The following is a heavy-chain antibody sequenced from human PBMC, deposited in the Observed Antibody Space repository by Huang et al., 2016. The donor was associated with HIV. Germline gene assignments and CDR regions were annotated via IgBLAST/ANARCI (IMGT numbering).Heavy chain of an antibody. CDR3: AREGQNWLGKPFGALAF. CDR2: IIPRFGLT. Sequence: QAQLVQSGAAVMKPGSSVRVSCKASGVSFSDYAFSWVRRAPGQGLDWRGGIIPRFGLTNYAPRLQGRVTISADKSSNPVYLELTSLRSGDTAVYYCAREGQNWLGKPFGALAFWGQGTEVIVSS. J-gene: IGHJ4*03. CDR1: GVSFSDYA. V-gene: IGHV1-69*10. D-gene: IGHD3-16*01.